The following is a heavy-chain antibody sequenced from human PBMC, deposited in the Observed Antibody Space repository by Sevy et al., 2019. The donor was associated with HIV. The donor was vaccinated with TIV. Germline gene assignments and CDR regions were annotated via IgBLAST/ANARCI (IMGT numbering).Heavy chain of an antibody. V-gene: IGHV3-48*03. CDR1: GFTFSSYE. Sequence: GGSLRLSCTASGFTFSSYEMNWVRQAPGKGLEWVSNIISSGSSKYYADSVKGRFTISRDNAKNSLFLQMNSLRAEDTAVYYCARQIKPSLNYYDSSGDYFDYWGQRTLVTVSS. CDR2: IISSGSSK. J-gene: IGHJ4*02. CDR3: ARQIKPSLNYYDSSGDYFDY. D-gene: IGHD3-22*01.